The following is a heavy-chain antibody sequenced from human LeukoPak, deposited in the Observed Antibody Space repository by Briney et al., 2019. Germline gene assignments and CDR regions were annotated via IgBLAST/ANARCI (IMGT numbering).Heavy chain of an antibody. J-gene: IGHJ4*02. D-gene: IGHD2-21*02. V-gene: IGHV4-38-2*02. CDR2: VNHRGIT. CDR3: VRDPSDAADFFFDS. Sequence: PSETLSLTCTVSHYFISDGAFWGWIRQPPGKGLEWVANVNHRGITFYNPSLESRVAISVDTSKNQFFLRVTSVTAADTAIYYCVRDPSDAADFFFDSWGQGTLVTVSS. CDR1: HYFISDGAF.